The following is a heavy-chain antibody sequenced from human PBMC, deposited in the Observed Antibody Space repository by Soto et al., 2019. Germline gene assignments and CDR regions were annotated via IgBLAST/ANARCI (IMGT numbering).Heavy chain of an antibody. J-gene: IGHJ4*02. Sequence: PSETLSLTCTVSGGSISSSSYYWVLIRQPPGKGLEWIGSIYYSGSTYYNPSLKSRVTISVDTSKNQFSLKLSSVTAADTAVYYCVRHAQWIIRAYWGQGSLVTVSS. CDR1: GGSISSSSYY. CDR2: IYYSGST. CDR3: VRHAQWIIRAY. V-gene: IGHV4-39*01. D-gene: IGHD5-12*01.